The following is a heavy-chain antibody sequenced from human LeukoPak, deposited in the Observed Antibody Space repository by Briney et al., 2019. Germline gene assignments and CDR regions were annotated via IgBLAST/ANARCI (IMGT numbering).Heavy chain of an antibody. V-gene: IGHV3-7*01. CDR1: GFSVSGYW. J-gene: IGHJ4*02. CDR3: ARDIGGVSSDY. Sequence: PGGSLRLSCAVSGFSVSGYWMTWVRQAPGKGLEWVANIKQDGSEKNYVDSVKGRFTISRDNAKNSLYLQMNSLRAEDAAVYYCARDIGGVSSDYWGQGTLVTVSS. D-gene: IGHD1-26*01. CDR2: IKQDGSEK.